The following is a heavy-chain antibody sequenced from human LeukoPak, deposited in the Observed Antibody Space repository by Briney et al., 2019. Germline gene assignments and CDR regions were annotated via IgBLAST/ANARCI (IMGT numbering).Heavy chain of an antibody. CDR2: ISRNGRST. V-gene: IGHV3-64D*09. D-gene: IGHD6-13*01. CDR3: VRDGGASSSSGGDY. J-gene: IGHJ4*02. CDR1: GFTLSSYA. Sequence: GGSLRLSCSASGFTLSSYAIHWVRQVPGRGLEYVSVISRNGRSTYYTDSVRGRFTISRDNSKHTVYLQMSSLRTEDTAIYYCVRDGGASSSSGGDYWGQGTLVTVSS.